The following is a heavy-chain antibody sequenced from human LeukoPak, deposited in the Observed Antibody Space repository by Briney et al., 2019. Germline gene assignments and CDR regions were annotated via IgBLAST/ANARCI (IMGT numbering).Heavy chain of an antibody. Sequence: GGSLRLSCAASGFTFSSYEMNWVRQAPGKGLEWVSYITGSGTTIYYADSVKGRFTISRDNAKNSLYLQMNSLRAEDTAVYYCAELGITMIGGVWGKGTTVTISS. J-gene: IGHJ6*04. CDR1: GFTFSSYE. CDR3: AELGITMIGGV. V-gene: IGHV3-48*03. CDR2: ITGSGTTI. D-gene: IGHD3-10*02.